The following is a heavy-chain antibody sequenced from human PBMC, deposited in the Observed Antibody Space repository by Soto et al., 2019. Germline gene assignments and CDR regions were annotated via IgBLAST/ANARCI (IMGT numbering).Heavy chain of an antibody. Sequence: QITLKESGPTLVKPTQTLTLTCTFSGFSLTTSGVGVGWIRQPPGKALEWLALLYWDDDKSYSPSMKCSLTLTKDTSKYQVVLTMTNMDPVDTVTYYGAHRAADDGGDYDYWGQGTLVTVSS. CDR2: LYWDDDK. CDR1: GFSLTTSGVG. D-gene: IGHD2-21*01. CDR3: AHRAADDGGDYDY. J-gene: IGHJ4*02. V-gene: IGHV2-5*02.